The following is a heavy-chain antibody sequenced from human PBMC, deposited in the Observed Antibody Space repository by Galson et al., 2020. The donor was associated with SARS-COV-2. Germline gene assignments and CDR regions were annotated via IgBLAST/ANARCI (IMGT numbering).Heavy chain of an antibody. D-gene: IGHD2-15*01. CDR2: ISYAGTNK. V-gene: IGHV3-30*04. CDR1: GFTFNDYA. J-gene: IGHJ6*02. CDR3: ARGDVVEPSSYYYYYYYGVDV. Sequence: TGGSLRLSCAASGFTFNDYAMHWVRQAAGKGLKWVAVISYAGTNKHYADAVRGRFTISRDDSKYTLSLEMNSLRPEDTAVYYCARGDVVEPSSYYYYYYYGVDVWGQGTTVAVSS.